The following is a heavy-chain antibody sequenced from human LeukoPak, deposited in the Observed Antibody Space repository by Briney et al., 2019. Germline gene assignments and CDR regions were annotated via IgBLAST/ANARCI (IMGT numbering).Heavy chain of an antibody. CDR1: GDSVYSDSAA. D-gene: IGHD2-2*01. CDR3: AAGPFLVPGLFDY. CDR2: TYYRSKWYN. V-gene: IGHV6-1*01. Sequence: SQTLSLTCAISGDSVYSDSAAWNWIRRSPSRGLEWLGRTYYRSKWYNDYAVSVKSRITINPDTSKNQFSLQLNSVTPEDTAVYYCAAGPFLVPGLFDYWGQGTLVTVSS. J-gene: IGHJ4*02.